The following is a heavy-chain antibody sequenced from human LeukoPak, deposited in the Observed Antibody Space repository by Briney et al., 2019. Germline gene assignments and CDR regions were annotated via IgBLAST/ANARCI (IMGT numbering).Heavy chain of an antibody. J-gene: IGHJ4*02. CDR3: ARAPERGCSYGPDFGY. Sequence: GASVKVSCKASGYTFTGYYMHWVRQAPGQGLEWMGWINPNSGGTNYAQKFQGWVTMTRDTSISTAYMELSRLRSDDTAVYYCARAPERGCSYGPDFGYWGQGTLVTVSS. V-gene: IGHV1-2*04. D-gene: IGHD5-18*01. CDR1: GYTFTGYY. CDR2: INPNSGGT.